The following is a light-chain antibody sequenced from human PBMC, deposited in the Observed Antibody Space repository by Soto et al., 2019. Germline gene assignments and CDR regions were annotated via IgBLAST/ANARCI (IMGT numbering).Light chain of an antibody. CDR2: DAF. CDR1: QDIKYY. CDR3: QQYDSLPPT. J-gene: IGKJ4*01. Sequence: DIQMTQSPSSLSAFVGASITITCQSSQDIKYYLNWYQHKPGKAPKLLIYDAFKSDTGVPSRFSESGSGTDFTFTINNLQPEDIATYFCQQYDSLPPTFGGGTRV. V-gene: IGKV1-33*01.